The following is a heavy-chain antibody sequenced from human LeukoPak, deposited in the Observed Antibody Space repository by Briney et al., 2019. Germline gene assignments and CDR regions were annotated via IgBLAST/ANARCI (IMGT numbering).Heavy chain of an antibody. D-gene: IGHD5-12*01. J-gene: IGHJ4*02. CDR1: GGAFSGYY. CDR2: INHSGST. V-gene: IGHV4-34*01. CDR3: ARGGGYSGYDRGGDY. Sequence: PSETLSLTCAVYGGAFSGYYWSWIRQPPGKGLEWIGEINHSGSTNYNPSLKSRVTISVDTSKNQFSLKLSSVTAAETAVYYCARGGGYSGYDRGGDYWGQGTLVTVSS.